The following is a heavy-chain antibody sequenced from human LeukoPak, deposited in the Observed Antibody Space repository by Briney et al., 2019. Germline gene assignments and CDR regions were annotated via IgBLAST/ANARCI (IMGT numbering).Heavy chain of an antibody. CDR2: IYYSGST. D-gene: IGHD2-2*01. V-gene: IGHV4-39*01. CDR1: GGSISSSSYY. J-gene: IGHJ4*02. CDR3: ARHDPAGLIDY. Sequence: PSETLSLTCTVSGGSISSSSYYWGWIRQPPGKGLEWIGSIYYSGSTYYNPSLESRVTISVDTSKNQFSLKLSSVTAADTAVYYCARHDPAGLIDYWGQGTLVTVSS.